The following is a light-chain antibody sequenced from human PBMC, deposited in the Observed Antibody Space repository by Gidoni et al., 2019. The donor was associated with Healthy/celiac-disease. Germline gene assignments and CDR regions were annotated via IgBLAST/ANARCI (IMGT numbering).Light chain of an antibody. CDR3: QQYNSYSPQYT. CDR1: QSISSW. CDR2: DAS. J-gene: IGKJ2*01. Sequence: DIQMTQSPSTLSASVGDRVTITCRASQSISSWLAWYQQKPGKAPKLLIYDASSLESGVPSRFSGSGSGTEFTLTISSLQPDDFATYYCQQYNSYSPQYTFXQXTKLXIK. V-gene: IGKV1-5*01.